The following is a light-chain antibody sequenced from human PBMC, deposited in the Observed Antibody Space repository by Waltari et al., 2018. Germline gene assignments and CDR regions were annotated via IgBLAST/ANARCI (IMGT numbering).Light chain of an antibody. V-gene: IGLV1-44*01. J-gene: IGLJ2*01. CDR3: SAWDDSLNGVGV. Sequence: QSLLTQPPSASGTPGQRVTISCSGSSSNIGTNSVNWYQHLPGMAPQGLIYNNDQRPSGVPDRFSGSKSGPSASLAITGLQSEDEADYYCSAWDDSLNGVGVFGGGTKLTVL. CDR2: NND. CDR1: SSNIGTNS.